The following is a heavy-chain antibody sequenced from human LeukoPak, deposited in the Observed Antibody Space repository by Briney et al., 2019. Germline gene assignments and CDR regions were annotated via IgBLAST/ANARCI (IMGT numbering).Heavy chain of an antibody. Sequence: SETLSLTCAVYGGSFSGYYWSWIRQPPGKGLEWIGEINHSGSTNYNPSLKSRVTISVDTSKNQFSLRLSPVTAADTAVYYCARGTPYCSGISCYAQFDSWGQGTLVTVSS. J-gene: IGHJ4*02. D-gene: IGHD2-2*01. V-gene: IGHV4-34*01. CDR3: ARGTPYCSGISCYAQFDS. CDR2: INHSGST. CDR1: GGSFSGYY.